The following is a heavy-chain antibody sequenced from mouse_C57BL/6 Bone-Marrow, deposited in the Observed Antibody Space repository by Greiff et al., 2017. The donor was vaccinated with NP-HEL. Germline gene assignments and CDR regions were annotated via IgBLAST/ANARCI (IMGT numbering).Heavy chain of an antibody. CDR2: FYPGSGSI. D-gene: IGHD2-4*01. V-gene: IGHV1-62-2*01. CDR3: ARHEDDDYDLADWYFDV. CDR1: GYTFTEYT. J-gene: IGHJ1*03. Sequence: VQLQQSGAELVKPGASVKLSCKASGYTFTEYTIHWVKQRSGQGLEWIGWFYPGSGSIKYNEKFKDKATLTADKSSSTSCMELSRLTSEDAAVYFGARHEDDDYDLADWYFDVWGTGTTVTVSS.